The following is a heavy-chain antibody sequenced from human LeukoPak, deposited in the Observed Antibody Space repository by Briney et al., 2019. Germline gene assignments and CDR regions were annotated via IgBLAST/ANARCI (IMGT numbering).Heavy chain of an antibody. CDR3: AKHYGSGTYYNYLDY. CDR2: ISSNGGGT. J-gene: IGHJ4*02. CDR1: GFTFSSYA. Sequence: GGSLRLSCAASGFTFSSYAMSWVRRAPGKGLEWVSAISSNGGGTFYADSVKGQFTISRDNSQNTLYLQMNSLRAEDTAIYYCAKHYGSGTYYNYLDYWGQGTLVAVSS. D-gene: IGHD3-10*01. V-gene: IGHV3-23*01.